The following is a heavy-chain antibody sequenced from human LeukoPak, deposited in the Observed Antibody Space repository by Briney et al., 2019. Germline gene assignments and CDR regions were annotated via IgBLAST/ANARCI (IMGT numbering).Heavy chain of an antibody. V-gene: IGHV3-74*01. CDR3: ARGYYDSSGYYLIDY. J-gene: IGHJ4*02. CDR2: INSVGRST. D-gene: IGHD3-22*01. CDR1: GFTFSSYS. Sequence: GGSLRLSCAASGFTFSSYSMNWVRQAPGKGLGWVSRINSVGRSTSYADSGKGRFTISRDNAKNTLYLQMNSLRAEDTAVYYCARGYYDSSGYYLIDYWGQGTLVTVSS.